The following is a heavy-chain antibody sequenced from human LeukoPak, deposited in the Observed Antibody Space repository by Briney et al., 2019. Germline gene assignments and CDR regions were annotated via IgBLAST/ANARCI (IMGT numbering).Heavy chain of an antibody. D-gene: IGHD6-6*01. CDR3: ASPSPFTNSSSYYFDY. V-gene: IGHV4-31*03. CDR1: GGSISSGGYY. J-gene: IGHJ4*02. Sequence: SETLSLTCTVSGGSISSGGYYWSWIRQHPGKGLEWIGEINHSGSTNYNPSLKSRVTISVDTSKNQFSLKLSSVTAADTAVYYCASPSPFTNSSSYYFDYWGQGTLVTVSS. CDR2: INHSGST.